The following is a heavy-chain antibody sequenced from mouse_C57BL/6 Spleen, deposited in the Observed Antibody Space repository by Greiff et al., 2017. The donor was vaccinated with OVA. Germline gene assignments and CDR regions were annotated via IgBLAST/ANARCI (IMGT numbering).Heavy chain of an antibody. V-gene: IGHV5-4*01. CDR3: ARDGYYGSSPDWFAY. D-gene: IGHD1-1*01. Sequence: EVQGVESGGGLVKPGGSLKLSCAASGFTFSSYAMSWVRQTPEKRLEWVATISDGGSYSSYPDNVTGRFTISRDNAKNNLYLQMSHLKSEDTAMYYCARDGYYGSSPDWFAYWGQGTLVTVSA. CDR2: ISDGGSYS. J-gene: IGHJ3*01. CDR1: GFTFSSYA.